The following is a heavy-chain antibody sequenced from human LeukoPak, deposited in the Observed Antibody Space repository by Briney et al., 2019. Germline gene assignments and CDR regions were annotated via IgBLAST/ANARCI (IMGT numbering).Heavy chain of an antibody. V-gene: IGHV3-21*01. J-gene: IGHJ4*02. CDR3: ARAWGYGDYLYYFDY. CDR1: GFTFSSYS. Sequence: GGSLRLSCAASGFTFSSYSMNWVRQAPGKGLEWVSSISSSSSYIYYADSVKGRFTISRDNAKNSLYLQMNSLRAEDTAVYYCARAWGYGDYLYYFDYWGQGTLVTVSS. CDR2: ISSSSSYI. D-gene: IGHD4-17*01.